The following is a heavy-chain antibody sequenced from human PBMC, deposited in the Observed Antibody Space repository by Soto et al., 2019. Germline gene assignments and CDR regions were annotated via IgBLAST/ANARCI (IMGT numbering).Heavy chain of an antibody. CDR1: GGSVSSGSYY. Sequence: SETLSLTCTVSGGSVSSGSYYWSWIRQPPGKGLEWIGYIYDSGSSNYNPSLKSRATISVDMSKNQFSLKLCSVTAADTAVYYCARVFGSGLYHFDSWGQGTLVTVSS. V-gene: IGHV4-61*01. CDR3: ARVFGSGLYHFDS. CDR2: IYDSGSS. J-gene: IGHJ4*02. D-gene: IGHD3-10*01.